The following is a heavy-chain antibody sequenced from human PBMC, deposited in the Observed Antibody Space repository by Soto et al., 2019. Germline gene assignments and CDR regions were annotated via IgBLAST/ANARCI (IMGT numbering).Heavy chain of an antibody. Sequence: SETLSLTCAVSGGSISSGGYSWSWIRQPPGKGLEWIGYIYHSGSTYYNPSLKSRVTISVDRSKNQFSLKLSSVTAADTAVYYCARVPVPWGQGTLVNVVS. CDR2: IYHSGST. V-gene: IGHV4-30-2*01. CDR1: GGSISSGGYS. CDR3: ARVPVP. J-gene: IGHJ5*02.